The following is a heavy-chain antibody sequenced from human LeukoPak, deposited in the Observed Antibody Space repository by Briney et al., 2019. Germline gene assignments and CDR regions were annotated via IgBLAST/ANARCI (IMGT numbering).Heavy chain of an antibody. V-gene: IGHV3-30*18. CDR1: GFTFSSYG. CDR3: AEPMVRGVITYYFDY. Sequence: GGSLRLSCAASGFTFSSYGMHWVRQAPGKGLEWVAVISYDGSNKYYADSVKGRFTISRDNSKNTLYLQMNSLRAEDTAVYYCAEPMVRGVITYYFDYWGQGTLVTVSS. D-gene: IGHD3-10*01. CDR2: ISYDGSNK. J-gene: IGHJ4*02.